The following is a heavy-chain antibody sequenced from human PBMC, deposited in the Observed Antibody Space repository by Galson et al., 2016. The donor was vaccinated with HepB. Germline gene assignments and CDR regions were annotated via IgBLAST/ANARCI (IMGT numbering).Heavy chain of an antibody. D-gene: IGHD3-22*01. Sequence: SLRLSCAASGFTFSSYGMHWVRQAPGKGLEWVAVIWYDGSNKYYADSVKGRFTISRDNSENTLYLQMNSLRAEDTAVYYCARDSGPSNYGSSGYVIGPEGYFDLWGRGTLVTVSS. CDR2: IWYDGSNK. V-gene: IGHV3-33*01. CDR1: GFTFSSYG. CDR3: ARDSGPSNYGSSGYVIGPEGYFDL. J-gene: IGHJ2*01.